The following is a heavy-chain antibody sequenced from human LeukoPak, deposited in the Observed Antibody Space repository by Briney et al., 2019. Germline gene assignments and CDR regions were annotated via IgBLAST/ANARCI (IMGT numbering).Heavy chain of an antibody. V-gene: IGHV3-23*01. D-gene: IGHD1-26*01. J-gene: IGHJ4*02. Sequence: GGSLRLSCEASGFTFSDSAMSWVRQASGRGLEWVSLISASGGNSYYADSVKGRFTVPRDSSKNTLHLQMNSLRAEDTAVYYCARDIELSCWGQGTLVTVSS. CDR2: ISASGGNS. CDR1: GFTFSDSA. CDR3: ARDIELSC.